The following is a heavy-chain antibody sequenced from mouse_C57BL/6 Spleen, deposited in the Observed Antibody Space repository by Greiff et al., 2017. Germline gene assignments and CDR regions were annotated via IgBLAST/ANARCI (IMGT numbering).Heavy chain of an antibody. CDR1: GFSLTSYG. CDR2: LWSGGST. D-gene: IGHD2-4*01. J-gene: IGHJ3*01. CDR3: ARNYDYDGAWFAY. V-gene: IGHV2-2*01. Sequence: VQGVESGPGLVQPSQSLSITCTVSGFSLTSYGVHWVRQSPGKGLEWLGVLWSGGSTDYNAAFISRLSISKDNSKSQVFFKMNSLQADDTAIYYCARNYDYDGAWFAYWGQGTLVTVSA.